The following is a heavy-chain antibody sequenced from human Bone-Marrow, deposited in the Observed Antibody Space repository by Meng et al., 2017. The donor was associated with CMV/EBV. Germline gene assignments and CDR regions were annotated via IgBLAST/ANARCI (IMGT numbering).Heavy chain of an antibody. J-gene: IGHJ6*02. Sequence: GGSLRLSCAASGFTFSTYWMTWVRQAPGKGLEWVANINQDGSQKYYVDSVKGRFTISRDNAKNSLSLQMNSLRAEDTAVYYCARDMDVWGQGTTVTVSS. CDR3: ARDMDV. CDR2: INQDGSQK. CDR1: GFTFSTYW. V-gene: IGHV3-7*01.